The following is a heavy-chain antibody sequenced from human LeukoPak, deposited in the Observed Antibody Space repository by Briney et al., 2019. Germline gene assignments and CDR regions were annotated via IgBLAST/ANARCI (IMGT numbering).Heavy chain of an antibody. Sequence: GGSLRLSCAASGFTFSSYGMYWVRQAPGKGLEWVAVIWYDGSNKYYADSVKGRFTISRDNSKNTLYLQMNSLRAEDTAVYYCARGGGDPGRGWFDPWGQGTLVTVSS. CDR2: IWYDGSNK. V-gene: IGHV3-33*01. J-gene: IGHJ5*02. CDR3: ARGGGDPGRGWFDP. CDR1: GFTFSSYG. D-gene: IGHD2-21*01.